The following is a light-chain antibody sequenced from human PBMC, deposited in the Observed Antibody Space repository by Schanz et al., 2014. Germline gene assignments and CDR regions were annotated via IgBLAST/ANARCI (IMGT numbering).Light chain of an antibody. CDR1: QSISSY. Sequence: DIQMTQSPSTLSASVGDRVTITCRASQSISSYLAWYQQKPGKAPKLLIYKASSLESGVPSRFSGSGSGTEFTLTISSLQPEDIATYYCQQYDNLPWTFGQGTKVDIK. CDR2: KAS. CDR3: QQYDNLPWT. V-gene: IGKV1-5*03. J-gene: IGKJ1*01.